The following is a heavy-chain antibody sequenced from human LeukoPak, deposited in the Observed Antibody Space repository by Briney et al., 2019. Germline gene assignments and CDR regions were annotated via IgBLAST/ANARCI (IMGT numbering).Heavy chain of an antibody. CDR2: IWYDGSNK. V-gene: IGHV3-33*06. CDR1: GFTLSSYG. CDR3: AKASPSPGYYFDY. Sequence: PGGSLRLSCAASGFTLSSYGMHWVRQAPGKGLEWVAVIWYDGSNKYYADSVKGRFTISRDNSKNTLYLQMNSLRAEDTAVYYCAKASPSPGYYFDYWGQGTLVTVFS. J-gene: IGHJ4*02. D-gene: IGHD1-14*01.